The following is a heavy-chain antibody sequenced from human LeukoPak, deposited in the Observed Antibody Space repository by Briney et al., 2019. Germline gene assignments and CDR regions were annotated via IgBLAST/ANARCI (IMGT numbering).Heavy chain of an antibody. D-gene: IGHD2-21*01. CDR1: GFTFSNYS. V-gene: IGHV3-33*01. CDR2: IWFDGSDK. J-gene: IGHJ4*02. Sequence: PGRSLRLSCAASGFTFSNYSMHWVRQAPGKGLEWVALIWFDGSDKYYADSVQGRFTISRDNSENTLSLQVSSLRAEDTAIYYCARGGEPDYFDYWGQGTLVTVSS. CDR3: ARGGEPDYFDY.